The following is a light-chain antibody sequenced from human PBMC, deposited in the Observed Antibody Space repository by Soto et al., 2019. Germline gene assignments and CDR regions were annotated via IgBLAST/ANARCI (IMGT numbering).Light chain of an antibody. J-gene: IGKJ4*01. CDR1: QNVRSY. CDR2: DAS. V-gene: IGKV1-33*01. CDR3: QQYDNLPLT. Sequence: DIHMTQSPSSLSASVGDTVIITCRASQNVRSYLNWYQQKPGKAPKLLIYDASNLETGVPSRFSGSGSGTDFTFTISSLQPEDIATYYCQQYDNLPLTFGGGTKVDIK.